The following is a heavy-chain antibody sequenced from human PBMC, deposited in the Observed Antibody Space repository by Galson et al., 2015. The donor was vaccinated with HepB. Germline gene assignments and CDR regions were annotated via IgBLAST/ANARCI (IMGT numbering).Heavy chain of an antibody. CDR1: GDSVSSDSTA. CDR2: TYYRSKWYD. D-gene: IGHD2-15*01. V-gene: IGHV6-1*01. CDR3: ARGLAATGFDY. Sequence: CAISGDSVSSDSTAWNWIRQPPSRGLEWLGSTYYRSKWYDSFAISVRGRMTINPDTSKNQFSLQLNSVTPEDTAVYYCARGLAATGFDYWGQGTLVTVSS. J-gene: IGHJ4*02.